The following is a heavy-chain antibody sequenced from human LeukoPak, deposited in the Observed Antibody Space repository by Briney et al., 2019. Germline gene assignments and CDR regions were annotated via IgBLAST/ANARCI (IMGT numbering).Heavy chain of an antibody. J-gene: IGHJ4*02. D-gene: IGHD3-22*01. CDR2: INTNTGNP. Sequence: GASVKVSCKASGYTFTGYAMNWVRQAPGQGLEWMGWINTNTGNPTYAQGFTGRFVFSLDTSVSTAYLQISSLKAEDTAVYYCARDPQSPIYDSSGTPDDYWGQGTLVTVSS. CDR1: GYTFTGYA. V-gene: IGHV7-4-1*02. CDR3: ARDPQSPIYDSSGTPDDY.